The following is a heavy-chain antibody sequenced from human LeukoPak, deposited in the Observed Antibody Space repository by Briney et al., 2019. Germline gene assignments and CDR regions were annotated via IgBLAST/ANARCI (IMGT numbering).Heavy chain of an antibody. J-gene: IGHJ3*02. CDR2: IRYDGSNK. CDR1: GFTFSSYG. CDR3: ATLPSLRFLEWLLINAFDI. D-gene: IGHD3-3*01. Sequence: VGSLRLSCAAAGFTFSSYGMHWVRQAPGKGLEWVAFIRYDGSNKYYADSVKGRFTISRDNSKNTLYLQMNSLRAEDTAVYYCATLPSLRFLEWLLINAFDIWGQGTMVTVSS. V-gene: IGHV3-30*02.